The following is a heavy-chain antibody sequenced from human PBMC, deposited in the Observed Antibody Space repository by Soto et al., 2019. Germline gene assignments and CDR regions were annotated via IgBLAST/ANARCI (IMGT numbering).Heavy chain of an antibody. D-gene: IGHD4-17*01. J-gene: IGHJ4*02. Sequence: QVQLQESGPGLVKPSETLSLTCTVSGGSISSYYWSWIRQPPGKGLEWIGYIYYSGSTSYNPSLTRRVTISIDTPKNQFSLNLSSVTAADTAVYYCARHPGDYRSMDYWGQGTLVTVSS. V-gene: IGHV4-59*08. CDR3: ARHPGDYRSMDY. CDR1: GGSISSYY. CDR2: IYYSGST.